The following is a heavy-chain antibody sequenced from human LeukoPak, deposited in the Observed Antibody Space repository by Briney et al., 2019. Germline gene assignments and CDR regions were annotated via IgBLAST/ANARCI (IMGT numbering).Heavy chain of an antibody. D-gene: IGHD2-15*01. V-gene: IGHV3-48*03. CDR3: ARDWVPRGKILGYCSGGSCYFDY. J-gene: IGHJ4*02. CDR1: GFTFSSYE. CDR2: ISSSGSTI. Sequence: PGGSLRLSCAASGFTFSSYEMNWVRQAPGKGLEWVSYISSSGSTIYYADSVKGRFTTSRDNAKNSLYLQMNSLRAEDTAVYYCARDWVPRGKILGYCSGGSCYFDYWGQGTLVTVSS.